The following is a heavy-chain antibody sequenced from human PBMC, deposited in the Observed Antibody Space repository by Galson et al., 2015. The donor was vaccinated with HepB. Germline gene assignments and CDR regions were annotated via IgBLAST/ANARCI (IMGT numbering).Heavy chain of an antibody. J-gene: IGHJ6*03. V-gene: IGHV1-24*01. CDR3: ATAGFPHYHYRDV. Sequence: SVKVSCKVSGYTLTELCMHWVRQAPGKGLEWMGGFGPEYGETIYAQKFQGRVTMTEDTSTNTVYMELSNLRSEDTAVYYCATAGFPHYHYRDVWGKVTTVTASS. CDR1: GYTLTELC. CDR2: FGPEYGET.